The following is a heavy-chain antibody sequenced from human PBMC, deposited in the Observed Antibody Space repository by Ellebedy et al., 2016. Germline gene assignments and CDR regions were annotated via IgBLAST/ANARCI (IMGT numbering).Heavy chain of an antibody. CDR2: INHSGST. D-gene: IGHD6-13*01. Sequence: SETLSLTCAVYGGSFSGYYWTWFRQPPGKGLEWIGEINHSGSTNYNPSLKSRVTISVDTSKNQFSLKLSSVTAADTAVYYCAREAGTKDYWGQGTLVTVSS. CDR1: GGSFSGYY. V-gene: IGHV4-34*01. J-gene: IGHJ4*02. CDR3: AREAGTKDY.